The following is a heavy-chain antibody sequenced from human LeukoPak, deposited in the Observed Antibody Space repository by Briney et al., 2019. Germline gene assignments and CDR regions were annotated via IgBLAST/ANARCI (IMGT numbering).Heavy chain of an antibody. CDR1: GFTFSSYE. J-gene: IGHJ4*02. D-gene: IGHD3-16*02. CDR2: ISSSGSTM. CDR3: ARDRFTPISSGPRGH. Sequence: GGSLRPSCAASGFTFSSYEMNWVRQAPGKGLEWVSYISSSGSTMYYADSVKGRFTISRDNAKNSLYLQMNSLRAEDTAVYYCARDRFTPISSGPRGHWGQGTLVTVSS. V-gene: IGHV3-48*03.